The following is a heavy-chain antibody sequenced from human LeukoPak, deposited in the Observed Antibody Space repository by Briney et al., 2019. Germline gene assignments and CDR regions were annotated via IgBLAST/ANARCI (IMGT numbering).Heavy chain of an antibody. V-gene: IGHV3-33*01. Sequence: GSLRLSCAASGFSFSSYGMHWVRQAPGKGLEWVAVIWYDGSKKYYADSVKGRFIISRDNSRNTLYLQMNSLRAEDTSVYYFAXXXXXXXXSYYHHYGLDVWGQGTTVSVSS. CDR3: AXXXXXXXXSYYHHYGLDV. CDR1: GFSFSSYG. J-gene: IGHJ6*02. CDR2: IWYDGSKK.